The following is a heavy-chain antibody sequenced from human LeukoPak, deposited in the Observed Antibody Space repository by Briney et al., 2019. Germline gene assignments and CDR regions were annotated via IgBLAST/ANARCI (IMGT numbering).Heavy chain of an antibody. V-gene: IGHV3-30*03. CDR1: GFTFSSYG. CDR2: ISYDGSNK. D-gene: IGHD4-17*01. Sequence: PGGSLRLSCAASGFTFSSYGMHWVRQAPGKGLEWVAVISYDGSNKYYADSVKGRFTISRDNAKNSLYLQMNSLRAEDTAVYYCARAGGYGDYYWFDPWGQGTLVTVSS. CDR3: ARAGGYGDYYWFDP. J-gene: IGHJ5*02.